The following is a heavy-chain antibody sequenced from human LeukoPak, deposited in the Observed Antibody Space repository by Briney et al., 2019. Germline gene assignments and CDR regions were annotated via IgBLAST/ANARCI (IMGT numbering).Heavy chain of an antibody. Sequence: SETLSLTCTISGGSISSYYWSWIRQPPGKGLEWIGYIYYSGSTDYNPSLKSRVTISVDTSKNQFSLKLSSVTAADTAVYYCARDRGGGSPYYDSRGAFDIWGQGTTVTVSS. D-gene: IGHD3-22*01. CDR1: GGSISSYY. CDR3: ARDRGGGSPYYDSRGAFDI. J-gene: IGHJ3*02. V-gene: IGHV4-59*12. CDR2: IYYSGST.